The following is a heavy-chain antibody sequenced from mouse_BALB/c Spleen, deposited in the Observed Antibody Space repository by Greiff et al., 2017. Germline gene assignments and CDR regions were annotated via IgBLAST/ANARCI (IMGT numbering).Heavy chain of an antibody. Sequence: VQLQQSGAELVKPGASVKLSCKASGYTFTSYWMHWVKQRPGQGLEWIGEIDPSDSYTNYNQKFKGKATLTVDKSSSTAYMQLSSLTSEDSAVYYCARPHYYGSSYAMDYWGQGTSVTVSS. J-gene: IGHJ4*01. D-gene: IGHD1-1*01. CDR3: ARPHYYGSSYAMDY. V-gene: IGHV1-69*02. CDR1: GYTFTSYW. CDR2: IDPSDSYT.